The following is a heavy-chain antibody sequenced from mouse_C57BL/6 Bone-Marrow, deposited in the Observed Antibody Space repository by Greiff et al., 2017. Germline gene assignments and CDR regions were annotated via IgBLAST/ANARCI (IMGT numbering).Heavy chain of an antibody. CDR2: IDPENGDT. J-gene: IGHJ4*01. Sequence: EVQLQESGAELVRPGASVKLSCTASGFNIKDDYMHWVKQRPEQGLEWIGWIDPENGDTEYASKFQGKATITADTSSNTAYLQLSSLTSEDTAVYYCTTRYGNYVYYYAMDYWGQGTSVTVSS. D-gene: IGHD2-1*01. CDR3: TTRYGNYVYYYAMDY. V-gene: IGHV14-4*01. CDR1: GFNIKDDY.